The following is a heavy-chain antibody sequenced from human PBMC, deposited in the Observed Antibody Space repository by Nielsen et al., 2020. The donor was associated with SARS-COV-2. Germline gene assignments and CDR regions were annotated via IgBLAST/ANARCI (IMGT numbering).Heavy chain of an antibody. CDR3: AREVIVMVRGVDDAFDI. V-gene: IGHV3-30*03. D-gene: IGHD3-10*01. Sequence: GGSLRLSCAASGFSFNNYGMHWVCQTPGKGLEWVAYISYEGSKQYYADSVKGRFTISRDFSKSTLYLQMNSLRAEDTAMYYCAREVIVMVRGVDDAFDIWGQGTKVTVSS. CDR2: ISYEGSKQ. J-gene: IGHJ3*02. CDR1: GFSFNNYG.